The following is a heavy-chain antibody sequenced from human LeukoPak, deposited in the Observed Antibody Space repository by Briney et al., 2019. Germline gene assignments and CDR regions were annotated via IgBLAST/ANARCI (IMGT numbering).Heavy chain of an antibody. Sequence: SETLSLTCTGSGGPISSYYWSWLRQPPGKGLEWIGYIYYSGSTNYNPSLKSRVTISVDTSKNQFSLKLTSVTAADAAVYYCARSYXXXLDPWGQGTLVTVSS. V-gene: IGHV4-59*01. D-gene: IGHD2-21*01. CDR2: IYYSGST. CDR3: ARSYXXXLDP. J-gene: IGHJ5*02. CDR1: GGPISSYY.